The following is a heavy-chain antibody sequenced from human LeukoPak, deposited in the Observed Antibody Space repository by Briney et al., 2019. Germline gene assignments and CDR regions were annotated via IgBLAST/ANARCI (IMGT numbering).Heavy chain of an antibody. CDR2: ISAGGGTT. D-gene: IGHD2-15*01. J-gene: IGHJ4*02. V-gene: IGHV3-23*01. CDR3: AKRNCSGGTCYPIDY. Sequence: GGSLRLSCAASGFTFSSYGMNWVRQAPGKGLEWVSIISAGGGTTDYADSVKGRFIISRDNSKNTLYLQMNSLRADDTAVYYYAKRNCSGGTCYPIDYWGQGTLLTVSS. CDR1: GFTFSSYG.